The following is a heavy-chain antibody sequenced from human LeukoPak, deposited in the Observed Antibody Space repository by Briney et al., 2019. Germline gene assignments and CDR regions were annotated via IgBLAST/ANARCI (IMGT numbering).Heavy chain of an antibody. CDR3: AKAPVTSCRGAFCYPFDY. D-gene: IGHD2-15*01. CDR1: GFTFSSYG. J-gene: IGHJ4*02. Sequence: GGTLRLSCAASGFTFSSYGMSWVRQAPGKGLEWVSAMSSSDDGRYYAASVRGRFTISRDTSRSTLYLQMNSLRAEDAAVYYCAKAPVTSCRGAFCYPFDYWGQGTLVTVSS. V-gene: IGHV3-23*01. CDR2: MSSSDDGR.